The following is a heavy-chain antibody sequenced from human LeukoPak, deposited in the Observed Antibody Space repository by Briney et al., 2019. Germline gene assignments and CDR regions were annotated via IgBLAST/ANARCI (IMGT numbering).Heavy chain of an antibody. J-gene: IGHJ5*02. CDR1: GFTFSSYA. V-gene: IGHV3-23*01. Sequence: GGSLRLSCAASGFTFSSYAMSWVRQAPGKGLEWVSAISGSGGSTYYADSVKGRFTISGDNSKNTLYLQMNSLRAEETAVYYCAKGTLGVRPNWFDPWGQGTLVTVSS. D-gene: IGHD3-3*01. CDR3: AKGTLGVRPNWFDP. CDR2: ISGSGGST.